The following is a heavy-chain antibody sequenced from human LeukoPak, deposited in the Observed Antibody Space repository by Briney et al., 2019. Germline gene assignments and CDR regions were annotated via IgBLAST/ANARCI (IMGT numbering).Heavy chain of an antibody. Sequence: GGSLRLSCAASGFTFSSYAMSWVRQAPGKGLEWVSAISGSGGSTYYADSVKGRFTISRDNSKNTLYLQMNSLRAEDTAVYYCAKSIKWIQLRDDAFDIWGQGTMVTVSS. D-gene: IGHD5-18*01. CDR1: GFTFSSYA. CDR3: AKSIKWIQLRDDAFDI. V-gene: IGHV3-23*01. CDR2: ISGSGGST. J-gene: IGHJ3*02.